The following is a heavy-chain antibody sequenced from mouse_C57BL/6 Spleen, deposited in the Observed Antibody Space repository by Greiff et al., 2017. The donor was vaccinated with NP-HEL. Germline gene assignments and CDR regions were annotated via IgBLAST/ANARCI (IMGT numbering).Heavy chain of an antibody. CDR1: GFTFSDYG. V-gene: IGHV5-17*01. D-gene: IGHD2-4*01. CDR3: ARAYDYDGGYYAMDY. Sequence: EVQLVESGGGLVKPGGSLKLSCAASGFTFSDYGMHWVRQAPEKGLEWVAYISSGSSTIYYADTVKGRFTISRDNAKNTLFLQMTSLRSEDTAMYYCARAYDYDGGYYAMDYWGQGTSVTVSS. J-gene: IGHJ4*01. CDR2: ISSGSSTI.